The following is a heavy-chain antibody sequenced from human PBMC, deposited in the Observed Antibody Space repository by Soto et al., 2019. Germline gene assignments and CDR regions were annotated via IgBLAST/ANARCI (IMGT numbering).Heavy chain of an antibody. V-gene: IGHV4-39*01. J-gene: IGHJ5*02. CDR2: IYYSGST. Sequence: SETLSLTCTVSGGSISSSSYYWGWIRQPPGKGLEWIGSIYYSGSTYYNPSLKSRVTISVDTSKNQFSLKLSSVTAADTAVYYCATDTYYYDSSAYYLPGPWGQGTLVTVSS. CDR1: GGSISSSSYY. CDR3: ATDTYYYDSSAYYLPGP. D-gene: IGHD3-22*01.